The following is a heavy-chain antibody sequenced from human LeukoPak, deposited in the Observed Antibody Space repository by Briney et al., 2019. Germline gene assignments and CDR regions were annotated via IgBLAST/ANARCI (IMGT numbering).Heavy chain of an antibody. J-gene: IGHJ6*02. CDR1: GFTFSSYG. CDR3: AKGGYGGNSDYYYYYGMDV. D-gene: IGHD4-23*01. V-gene: IGHV3-30*18. Sequence: PGGPLRLSCAASGFTFSSYGMHWVRQAPGKGLEWVAVISYEGSTKYYADSVKGRFTISRENSKNTLYLQMNSLRAEDEEMDFFAKGGYGGNSDYYYYYGMDVWGQGTTVTVSS. CDR2: ISYEGSTK.